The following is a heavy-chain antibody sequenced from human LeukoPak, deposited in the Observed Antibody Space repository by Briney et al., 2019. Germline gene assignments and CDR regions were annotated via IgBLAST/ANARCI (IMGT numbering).Heavy chain of an antibody. J-gene: IGHJ3*02. CDR1: GFTFSSYG. CDR2: IWYDGSNK. Sequence: GGSLRLSCAASGFTFSSYGMHWVRQAPGMGLEWVAVIWYDGSNKYYADSVKGRFTISRDNSKNTLYLQMNSLRAEDTAVYYCAKGAITMVRGVNDAFDIWGQGTMVTVSS. CDR3: AKGAITMVRGVNDAFDI. D-gene: IGHD3-10*01. V-gene: IGHV3-33*06.